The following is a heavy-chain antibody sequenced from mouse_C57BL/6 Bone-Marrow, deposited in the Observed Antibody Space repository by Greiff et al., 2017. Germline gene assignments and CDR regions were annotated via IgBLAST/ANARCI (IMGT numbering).Heavy chain of an antibody. D-gene: IGHD4-1*01. CDR2: INPSSGYT. Sequence: QVHVKQSGAELAKPGASVKLSCKASGYTFTSYWMHWVKQRPGQGLEWIGYINPSSGYTKYNQKFKDKATLTADKSSSTAYMQLSSLTYEDSAVYYGASEATGAWFGYWGQGTLVTVSA. V-gene: IGHV1-7*01. CDR1: GYTFTSYW. J-gene: IGHJ3*01. CDR3: ASEATGAWFGY.